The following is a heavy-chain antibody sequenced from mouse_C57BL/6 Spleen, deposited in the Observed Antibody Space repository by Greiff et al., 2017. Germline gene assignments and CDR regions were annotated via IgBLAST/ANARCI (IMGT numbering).Heavy chain of an antibody. D-gene: IGHD1-1*01. CDR2: IDPSDSET. Sequence: QVQLQQPGAELVRPGSSVKLSCKASGYTFTSYWMHWVKQRPIQGLEWIGNIDPSDSETHYNQKFKDKATLTVDKSSSTAYMQLSSLTSGDSAVYYCARGYGSSSWFAYWGQGTLVTVSA. V-gene: IGHV1-52*01. J-gene: IGHJ3*01. CDR1: GYTFTSYW. CDR3: ARGYGSSSWFAY.